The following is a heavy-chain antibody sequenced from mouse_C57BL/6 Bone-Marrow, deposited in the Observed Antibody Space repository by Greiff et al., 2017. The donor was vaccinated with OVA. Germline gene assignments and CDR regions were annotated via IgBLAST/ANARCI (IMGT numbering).Heavy chain of an antibody. CDR2: IYPGSGST. CDR3: AMGYYGSSSFAY. V-gene: IGHV1-55*01. Sequence: QVQLQQPGAELVKPGASVKMSCKASGYTFTSYWITWVKQRPGQGLEWIGDIYPGSGSTNYNEKFKSKATLTVDTSSSTAYMQLSGLTSEDSAVYYCAMGYYGSSSFAYGGQGTLVTVSA. CDR1: GYTFTSYW. D-gene: IGHD1-1*01. J-gene: IGHJ3*01.